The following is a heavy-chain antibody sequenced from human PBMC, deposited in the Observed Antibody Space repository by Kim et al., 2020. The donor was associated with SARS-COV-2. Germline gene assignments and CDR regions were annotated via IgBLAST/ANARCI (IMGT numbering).Heavy chain of an antibody. CDR3: ARDYEDSQSVATIDFYLDD. CDR1: GFTFSSYG. Sequence: GGSLRLSCAASGFTFSSYGMHWVRQAPGKGLEWVAVISYDGSNKYYADSVKGRFTISRDNSKNTLYLQMNSLRAEDTAVYYCARDYEDSQSVATIDFYLDDWGQGTLVTVSS. CDR2: ISYDGSNK. V-gene: IGHV3-33*05. J-gene: IGHJ4*02. D-gene: IGHD5-12*01.